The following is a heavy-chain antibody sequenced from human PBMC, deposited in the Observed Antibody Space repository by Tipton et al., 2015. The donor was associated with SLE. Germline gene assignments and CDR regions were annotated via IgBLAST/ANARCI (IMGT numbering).Heavy chain of an antibody. Sequence: SLRLSCTASGFTFSNYYMSWIRQAPGKGLEWVGRIKSMSDGGTADFAATVKGRIIMSRNDADNTMYLDLHSLTAEDTAVYYCTTDRYSLHGGLDYWGQGTLVTVSS. D-gene: IGHD4-11*01. CDR2: IKSMSDGGTA. V-gene: IGHV3-15*05. CDR1: GFTFSNYY. J-gene: IGHJ4*02. CDR3: TTDRYSLHGGLDY.